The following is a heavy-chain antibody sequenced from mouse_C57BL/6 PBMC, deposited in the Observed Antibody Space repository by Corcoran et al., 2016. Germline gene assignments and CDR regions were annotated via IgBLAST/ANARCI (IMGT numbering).Heavy chain of an antibody. CDR3: ASSMPYGYYWYFDV. Sequence: QVQLQQSGAELVKPGASVKIYCKASGYAFSSYWMNWVKQRPGKGLEWIGQIYPGDGDTNYNGKFKGKATLTADKSSSTAYMQLSSLTSEDSAVYFCASSMPYGYYWYFDVWGTGTTVTVSS. D-gene: IGHD2-2*01. V-gene: IGHV1-80*01. CDR2: IYPGDGDT. J-gene: IGHJ1*03. CDR1: GYAFSSYW.